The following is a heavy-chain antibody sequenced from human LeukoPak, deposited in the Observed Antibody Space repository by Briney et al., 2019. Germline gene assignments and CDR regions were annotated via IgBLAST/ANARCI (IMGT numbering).Heavy chain of an antibody. D-gene: IGHD2/OR15-2a*01. CDR2: IYAAGNT. V-gene: IGHV3-66*01. CDR3: ARAIQYRFDP. Sequence: LSGGSLRLSCAASGFTVSSNYVSWVRQGPGKGLEWASVIYAAGNTYYADSVKGRFTISRDNSKNTLYLQMSSLRAEDTAVYYCARAIQYRFDPWGQGTLVTVSS. CDR1: GFTVSSNY. J-gene: IGHJ5*02.